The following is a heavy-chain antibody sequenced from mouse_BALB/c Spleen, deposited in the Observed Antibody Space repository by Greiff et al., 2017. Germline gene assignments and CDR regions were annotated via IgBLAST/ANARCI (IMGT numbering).Heavy chain of an antibody. V-gene: IGHV5-6-5*01. CDR2: ISSGGST. Sequence: EVKLVESGGGLVKPGGSLKLSCAASGFTFSDYYMYWVRQTPEKRLEWVATISSGGSTYYPDSVKGRFTISRDNARNILYLQMSSLRSEDTAMYYCASSMITTEYYFDYWGQGTTLTVSS. CDR3: ASSMITTEYYFDY. D-gene: IGHD2-4*01. CDR1: GFTFSDYY. J-gene: IGHJ2*01.